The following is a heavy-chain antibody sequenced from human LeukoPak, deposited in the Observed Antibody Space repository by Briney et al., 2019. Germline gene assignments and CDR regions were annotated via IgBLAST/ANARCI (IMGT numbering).Heavy chain of an antibody. V-gene: IGHV3-74*01. CDR1: GFTFSSYW. CDR3: ARGVRGSYGLDV. D-gene: IGHD3-10*01. Sequence: GGSLRLSCAASGFTFSSYWMHWVRQAPGKGLVWVSRIDPDGSRTDYADSMKGRFTISRDNAKNTLFLQMSSLRDEDTAVYYCARGVRGSYGLDVWGQGTTVTVS. CDR2: IDPDGSRT. J-gene: IGHJ6*02.